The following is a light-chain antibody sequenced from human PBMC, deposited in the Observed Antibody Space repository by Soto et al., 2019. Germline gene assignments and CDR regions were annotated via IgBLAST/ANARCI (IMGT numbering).Light chain of an antibody. CDR2: KAS. V-gene: IGKV1-5*03. Sequence: DMQVTQSPSTLSASVGDRVTITCRASQSISGWLAWYQQKPGKAPNLLIYKASTLESGVPSRFSGSGSGTELTLTISSLQPDDFATYYCQQYNNYGSWTFGQGTKVEIK. CDR3: QQYNNYGSWT. J-gene: IGKJ1*01. CDR1: QSISGW.